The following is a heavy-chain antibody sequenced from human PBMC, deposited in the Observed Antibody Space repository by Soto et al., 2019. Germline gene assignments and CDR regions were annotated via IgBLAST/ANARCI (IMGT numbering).Heavy chain of an antibody. J-gene: IGHJ4*02. D-gene: IGHD5-12*01. Sequence: SETLSLTCTVSGGSINSGAYYWTWVHQRPGKGLEWIGYISYSGSTYYNPSLKSRVIISADTSKRQFSLRLSSVTAADTAVYYCARGSDDYSGPAEHFDFWGQGTLVTVSS. CDR1: GGSINSGAYY. V-gene: IGHV4-31*03. CDR2: ISYSGST. CDR3: ARGSDDYSGPAEHFDF.